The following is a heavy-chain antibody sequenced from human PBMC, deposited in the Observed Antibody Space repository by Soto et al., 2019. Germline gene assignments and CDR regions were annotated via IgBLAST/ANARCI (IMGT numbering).Heavy chain of an antibody. D-gene: IGHD1-1*01. CDR2: IYYSGST. CDR3: ARDHSRQLAMGWFDP. Sequence: QVQLQESGPGLVKPSQTLSLTCTVSGGSISSGGYYWSWIRQHPGKGLEWIGYIYYSGSTYYNPSLKRRVTTSVDTSKNQFSLKLSSVTAADTAVYYCARDHSRQLAMGWFDPWGQGTLVTVSS. V-gene: IGHV4-31*03. J-gene: IGHJ5*02. CDR1: GGSISSGGYY.